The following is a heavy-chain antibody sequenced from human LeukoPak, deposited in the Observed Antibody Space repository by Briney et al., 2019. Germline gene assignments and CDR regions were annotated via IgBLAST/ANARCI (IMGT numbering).Heavy chain of an antibody. CDR2: FDPEDGET. J-gene: IGHJ4*02. CDR1: GYTLTELS. V-gene: IGHV1-24*01. CDR3: ATLTPFRSGWGYFDY. Sequence: ASVKVSCKVSGYTLTELSMHWVRQAPGKGLEWMGGFDPEDGETIYAQKFQGRVTMTEDTSTDTAYMKLSSLRSEDTAVYYCATLTPFRSGWGYFDYWGQGTLVTVSS. D-gene: IGHD6-19*01.